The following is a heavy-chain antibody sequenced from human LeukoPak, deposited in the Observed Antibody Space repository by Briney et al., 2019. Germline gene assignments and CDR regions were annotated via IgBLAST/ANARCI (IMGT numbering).Heavy chain of an antibody. CDR1: GGFISSYY. Sequence: SETLSLTCTVSGGFISSYYWSWIRQPPGKGLEWIGYIYYSGSTNYNPSLKSRVTMSVDTSKNQFSLKLSSVTAADTAVYYCASTPRIPDPAGGEYYFDYWGQGTLVTVSS. CDR2: IYYSGST. V-gene: IGHV4-59*12. CDR3: ASTPRIPDPAGGEYYFDY. D-gene: IGHD3-16*01. J-gene: IGHJ4*02.